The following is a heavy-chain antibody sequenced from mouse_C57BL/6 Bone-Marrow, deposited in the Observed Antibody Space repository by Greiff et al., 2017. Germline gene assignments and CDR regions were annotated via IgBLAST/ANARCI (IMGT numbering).Heavy chain of an antibody. CDR2: INPYNGGT. J-gene: IGHJ4*01. Sequence: EVKLQESGPVLVKPGASVKMSCKASGYTFTDYYMNWVKQSHGKSLEWIGVINPYNGGTSYNQKFKGKATLTVDKSSSTAYMELNSLTSEDSAVYYCARSSGYYAMDYWGQGTSGTVAS. D-gene: IGHD1-3*01. CDR1: GYTFTDYY. CDR3: ARSSGYYAMDY. V-gene: IGHV1-19*01.